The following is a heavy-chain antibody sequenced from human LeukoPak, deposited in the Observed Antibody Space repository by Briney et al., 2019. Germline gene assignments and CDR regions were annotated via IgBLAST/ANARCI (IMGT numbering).Heavy chain of an antibody. CDR1: GGTFSSYA. CDR2: IIPIFGTA. CDR3: ARGGFRAFDI. V-gene: IGHV1-69*13. D-gene: IGHD5-12*01. J-gene: IGHJ3*02. Sequence: ASVKVSCKXSGGTFSSYAISWVRQAPGQGLERMGGIIPIFGTANYAQKFQGRVTITADESTSTAYMELSSLRSEDTAVYYCARGGFRAFDIWGQGTMVTVSS.